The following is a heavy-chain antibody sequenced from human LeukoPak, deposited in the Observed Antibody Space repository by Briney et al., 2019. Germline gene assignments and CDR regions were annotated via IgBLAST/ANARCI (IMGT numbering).Heavy chain of an antibody. CDR1: GFTFSSYG. CDR3: AKGGLPHFDN. Sequence: GGSLRLSRAASGFTFSSYGMHWVRQAPGKGLEWVAVISYDGSNKYYADSVKGRFTISRDNSKNTLYLQMNSLRAEDTAVYYCAKGGLPHFDNWGQGTLVTVSS. D-gene: IGHD5-18*01. CDR2: ISYDGSNK. J-gene: IGHJ4*02. V-gene: IGHV3-30*18.